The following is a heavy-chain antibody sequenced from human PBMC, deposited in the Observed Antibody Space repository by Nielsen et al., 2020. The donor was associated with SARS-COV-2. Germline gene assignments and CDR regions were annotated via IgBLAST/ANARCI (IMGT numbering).Heavy chain of an antibody. CDR1: GITFSSYS. CDR3: ARGGGIAAAGPDY. J-gene: IGHJ4*02. CDR2: IGSSSSYT. D-gene: IGHD6-13*01. Sequence: GGSLRLSCATSGITFSSYSMNWVRQAPGKGLEWVSYIGSSSSYTDYTDSVKGRFTISRDNAKNSLYLQMNSLRAEDTAVYYCARGGGIAAAGPDYWGQGTLVTVSS. V-gene: IGHV3-21*05.